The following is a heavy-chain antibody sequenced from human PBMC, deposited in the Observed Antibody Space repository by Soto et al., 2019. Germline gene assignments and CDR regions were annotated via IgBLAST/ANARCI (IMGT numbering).Heavy chain of an antibody. D-gene: IGHD6-13*01. CDR3: ARSLVNGTYEAFDI. CDR2: IYPGDSDT. V-gene: IGHV5-51*03. CDR1: GYNFNRYX. Sequence: EVYLAQSGAEVKKPGESLKISCKGSGYNFNRYXIGWVRQMPGKGLEWMGVIYPGDSDTRYSPSLQGQVTISADKSSSAAYLQWSSLQASDTATYYCARSLVNGTYEAFDIWGQGTMVTVSS. J-gene: IGHJ3*02.